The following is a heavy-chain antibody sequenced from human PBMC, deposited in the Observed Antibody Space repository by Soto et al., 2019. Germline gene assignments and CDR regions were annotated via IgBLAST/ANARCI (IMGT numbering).Heavy chain of an antibody. CDR1: GFTFSSYA. V-gene: IGHV3-64*01. CDR2: ISSNGGST. Sequence: GGSLRLSCAASGFTFSSYAMHWVRQAPGKGLEYVSAISSNGGSTYYANSVKGRFTISRDNSKNTLYLQMGSLRAEDMAVYYCARESIAAAGREYYFDYWGQGTLVTVSS. D-gene: IGHD6-13*01. J-gene: IGHJ4*02. CDR3: ARESIAAAGREYYFDY.